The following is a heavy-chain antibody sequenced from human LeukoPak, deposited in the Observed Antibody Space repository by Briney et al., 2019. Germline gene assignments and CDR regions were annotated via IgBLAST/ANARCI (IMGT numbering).Heavy chain of an antibody. D-gene: IGHD2/OR15-2a*01. V-gene: IGHV1-69*05. CDR2: SIPMFGTS. J-gene: IGHJ5*02. Sequence: ASVKVSCKVSGGTFSDYALSWVRQVPGQGLEWIGGSIPMFGTSNYAQKFQGRVTLTTDESTGTAYMELNSLTSADTAVYYCARGSLPTSMRWFDPWGQGTLVTVSS. CDR3: ARGSLPTSMRWFDP. CDR1: GGTFSDYA.